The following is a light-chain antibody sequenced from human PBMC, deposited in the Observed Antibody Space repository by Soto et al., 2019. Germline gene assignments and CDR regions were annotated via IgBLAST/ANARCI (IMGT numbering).Light chain of an antibody. V-gene: IGKV1-9*01. CDR1: QGISSY. CDR3: QQLNSYPST. Sequence: DLQLTQSPSFLSASVGDRVTITCRASQGISSYLAWYQQKPGKAPKLLIYAASTLQSGVPSRFRGSGSGTEFTLTISSLQPEDFATYYCQQLNSYPSTFGQGTRLEIK. J-gene: IGKJ5*01. CDR2: AAS.